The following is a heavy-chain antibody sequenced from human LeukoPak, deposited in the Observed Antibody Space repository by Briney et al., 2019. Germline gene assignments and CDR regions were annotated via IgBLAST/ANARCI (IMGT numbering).Heavy chain of an antibody. D-gene: IGHD7-27*01. CDR3: ARDVNWGYFDF. CDR2: INQDGSVK. CDR1: GFTFSRDW. J-gene: IGHJ4*02. Sequence: GGSLGLSCAASGFTFSRDWMSWVRQAPGKGLEWVANINQDGSVKDYVDSVQGRFTISRDNAKNSLFLQMSSLGAEDTAVYYCARDVNWGYFDFWGQGALVTVSS. V-gene: IGHV3-7*01.